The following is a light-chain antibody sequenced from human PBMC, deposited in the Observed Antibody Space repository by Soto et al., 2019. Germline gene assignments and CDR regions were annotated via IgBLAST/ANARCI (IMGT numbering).Light chain of an antibody. CDR2: QDS. CDR1: KLGDKY. CDR3: QAWDSSTVV. Sequence: SYELTQPPSVSVSPGQTASITCSGDKLGDKYACWYQQKPGQSPVLVIYQDSKRPSGIPERFSGSNSGHTATLTISGTRAMDEADYYCQAWDSSTVVFGGGTKLTVL. J-gene: IGLJ2*01. V-gene: IGLV3-1*01.